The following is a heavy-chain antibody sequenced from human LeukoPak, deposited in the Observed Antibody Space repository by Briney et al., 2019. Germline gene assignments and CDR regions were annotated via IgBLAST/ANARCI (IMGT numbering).Heavy chain of an antibody. CDR3: ARFSGWYGIDY. CDR1: EFTFNTCW. V-gene: IGHV3-7*01. Sequence: GGPLRFSCAASEFTFNTCWMNWLRQAPGEGLEWVANIKQDGSEKFYGHSVRGRFTISRDNTKNSVYQQMNSLRAEDTAVYYGARFSGWYGIDYWGQGTLVTVSS. J-gene: IGHJ4*02. CDR2: IKQDGSEK. D-gene: IGHD6-19*01.